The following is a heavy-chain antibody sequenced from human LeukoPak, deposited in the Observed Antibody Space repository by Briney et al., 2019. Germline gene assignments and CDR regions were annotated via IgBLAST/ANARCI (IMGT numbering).Heavy chain of an antibody. V-gene: IGHV3-7*04. CDR3: AREVRASGYDRIDY. D-gene: IGHD5-12*01. J-gene: IGHJ4*02. CDR2: INQDGSEK. Sequence: PGGSLRLSCAASGFTFSSFWMTWVRQAPGKGLEWVAHINQDGSEKYSVDSVKGRFTISRDNAKNSLYLQMNSLRAEDTAVYYCAREVRASGYDRIDYWGQGNLVTVSS. CDR1: GFTFSSFW.